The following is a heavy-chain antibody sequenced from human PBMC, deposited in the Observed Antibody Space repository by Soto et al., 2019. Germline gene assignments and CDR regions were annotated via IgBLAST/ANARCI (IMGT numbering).Heavy chain of an antibody. D-gene: IGHD1-26*01. J-gene: IGHJ6*02. V-gene: IGHV4-30-2*01. CDR2: IFQSGNT. Sequence: QMQLQESGSGLVKPSQTLSLTCVVSGGSISSGGYSWSWIRQPPGKGLEWIGYIFQSGNTNYNPSLRSRVGMSVDRSKNDFSLKLTSVTAADTAVYYCARGVSGAYLMDVWGQGTTVTVSS. CDR1: GGSISSGGYS. CDR3: ARGVSGAYLMDV.